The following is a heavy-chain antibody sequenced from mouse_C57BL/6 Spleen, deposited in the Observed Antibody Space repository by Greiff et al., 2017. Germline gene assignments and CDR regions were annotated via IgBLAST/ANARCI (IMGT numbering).Heavy chain of an antibody. Sequence: QVQLQQPGAELVRPGSSVKLSCKASGYTFTSYWMHWVKQRPIQGLEWIGNIDPSDSETHYNQKFKDKATLTVDKSSSTAYMQLSSLTSEDSAVYYCASGGGLLLDYWGQGTTLTVSS. J-gene: IGHJ2*01. CDR1: GYTFTSYW. D-gene: IGHD2-3*01. CDR2: IDPSDSET. CDR3: ASGGGLLLDY. V-gene: IGHV1-52*01.